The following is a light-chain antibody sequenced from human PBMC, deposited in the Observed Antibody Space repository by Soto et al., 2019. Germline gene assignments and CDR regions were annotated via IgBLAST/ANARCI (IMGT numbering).Light chain of an antibody. Sequence: IVMTQFPATLSVSPGGRATLSCRASQSISTKLAWYQQKPGQAPRLLIYGASTRAPGIPVRFSGSGSGTEFTLTITSLQSEDFAVYYCQEYNDWRRTTFGGGTKVEI. J-gene: IGKJ4*01. CDR3: QEYNDWRRTT. V-gene: IGKV3-15*01. CDR2: GAS. CDR1: QSISTK.